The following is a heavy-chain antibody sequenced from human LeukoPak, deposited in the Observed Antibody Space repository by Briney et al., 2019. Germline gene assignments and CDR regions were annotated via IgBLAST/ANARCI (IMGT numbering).Heavy chain of an antibody. V-gene: IGHV3-9*01. J-gene: IGHJ4*02. Sequence: PGRSLRLSCAASGFTFDDYAMHWVRQAPGRGLEWVSGISWNSGGIGYADSVKGRFTISRDNAKNSLYLQMNSLRVEDTALYYCAKDPFLNYDSSGYFDYRGQGTLVTVSS. CDR1: GFTFDDYA. CDR2: ISWNSGGI. CDR3: AKDPFLNYDSSGYFDY. D-gene: IGHD3-22*01.